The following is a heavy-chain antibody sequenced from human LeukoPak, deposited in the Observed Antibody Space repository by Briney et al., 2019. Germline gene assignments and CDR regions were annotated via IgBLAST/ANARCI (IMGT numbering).Heavy chain of an antibody. D-gene: IGHD6-19*01. J-gene: IGHJ3*02. CDR3: ARDLSSSGWIHYYIDI. V-gene: IGHV1-69*05. CDR2: IIPIFGTA. CDR1: GGTFSSYA. Sequence: VASVKVSCKASGGTFSSYAISWVRQAPGQGLEWMGRIIPIFGTANYAQKFQGRVTITTDESTSTAYMELSSLRSEDTAVYYCARDLSSSGWIHYYIDIWGQGTMVTVSS.